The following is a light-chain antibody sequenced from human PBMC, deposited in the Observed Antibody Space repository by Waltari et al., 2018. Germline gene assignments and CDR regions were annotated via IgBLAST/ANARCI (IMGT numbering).Light chain of an antibody. CDR1: SSDVGAYNF. CDR2: EVS. Sequence: QSALTQPASVSGSPGQSITIPCTGTSSDVGAYNFVSWYQQHPGKAPKVMIYEVSNRSSGVSNRFSGSKSGNTASLTISGLQAEDEADYYCSSYTSSSTLPYVFGTGTKVSVL. J-gene: IGLJ1*01. CDR3: SSYTSSSTLPYV. V-gene: IGLV2-14*01.